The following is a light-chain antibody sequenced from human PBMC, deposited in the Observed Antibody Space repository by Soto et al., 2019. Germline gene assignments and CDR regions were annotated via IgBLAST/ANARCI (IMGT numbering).Light chain of an antibody. CDR3: QSYDSSLSGPYV. CDR2: RNS. V-gene: IGLV1-40*01. CDR1: RTKAVAGYA. J-gene: IGLJ1*01. Sequence: QAGRTTPASVSGGPGQGGTFSGTGSRTKAVAGYAVHWYQQLPGTAPKRLIYRNSNRPSGVPDRFSGSKSGTSASLAITGLQAEDEADYYCQSYDSSLSGPYVFGSGTKVTVL.